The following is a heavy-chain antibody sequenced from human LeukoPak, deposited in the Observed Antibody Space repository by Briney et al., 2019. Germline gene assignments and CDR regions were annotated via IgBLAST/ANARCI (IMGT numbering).Heavy chain of an antibody. J-gene: IGHJ5*02. V-gene: IGHV4-34*01. CDR1: GRSFSGYY. CDR3: ARGPRCTSCLRWFDP. CDR2: INHSGST. Sequence: SETLSLTCAVYGRSFSGYYWSWIRQPPGKGLEWSGEINHSGSTNYNPSLKSRVTISVDTSKNQFSLKLSSVTAADTAVYYCARGPRCTSCLRWFDPWGQGTLVTVSS. D-gene: IGHD2-2*01.